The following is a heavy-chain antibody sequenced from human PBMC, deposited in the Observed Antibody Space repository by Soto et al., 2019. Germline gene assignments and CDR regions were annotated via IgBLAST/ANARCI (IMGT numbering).Heavy chain of an antibody. CDR1: GYTFTSYG. CDR3: ARDLVVDSSGWWYYFDY. J-gene: IGHJ4*02. CDR2: ISAYNGNT. D-gene: IGHD6-19*01. Sequence: ASVKVSCKASGYTFTSYGISWVRQAPGQGLEWMGWISAYNGNTNYAQKLQGRVTMTTDTSTSTAYMELRSLRSDDTAVYYWARDLVVDSSGWWYYFDYWGQGTLVTVSS. V-gene: IGHV1-18*01.